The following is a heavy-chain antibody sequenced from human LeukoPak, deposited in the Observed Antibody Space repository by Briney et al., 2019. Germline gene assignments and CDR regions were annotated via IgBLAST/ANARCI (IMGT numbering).Heavy chain of an antibody. CDR1: EFTFRNYG. CDR3: AELGITMIGGV. D-gene: IGHD3-10*02. CDR2: ISSGGSTI. J-gene: IGHJ6*04. Sequence: GGSLRLSCAASEFTFRNYGMHWVRQAPGKGPEWVSYISSGGSTIYYADSVKGRFTISRDNAKNSLYLQMNSLRAEDTAVYYCAELGITMIGGVWGKGTTVTISS. V-gene: IGHV3-48*04.